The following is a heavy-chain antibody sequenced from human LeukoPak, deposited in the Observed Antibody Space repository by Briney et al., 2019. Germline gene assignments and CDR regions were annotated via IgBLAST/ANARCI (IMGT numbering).Heavy chain of an antibody. V-gene: IGHV1-2*02. CDR1: GYTXTGYS. CDR2: ISPNTGGT. Sequence: ASVKVSCKASGYTXTGYSMHWVRQAPGQGLEWMGWISPNTGGTNYAQKFQDRVTMTRDTSISTAYMELNSLRSDDTAVYYCARPCPSSTSSCYGYWGQGTLVTVSS. J-gene: IGHJ4*02. CDR3: ARPCPSSTSSCYGY. D-gene: IGHD2-2*01.